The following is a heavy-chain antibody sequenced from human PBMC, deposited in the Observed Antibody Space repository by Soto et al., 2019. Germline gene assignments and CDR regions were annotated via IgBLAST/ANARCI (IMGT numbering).Heavy chain of an antibody. CDR1: GGSFSGYY. CDR3: ARGFGSSGSYYNDY. V-gene: IGHV4-34*01. J-gene: IGHJ4*02. D-gene: IGHD3-10*01. Sequence: PSETLSLTCAVYGGSFSGYYWSWIRQPPGKGLEWIGEINHSGSTNYNPSLKSRVTISVDTSKNQFSLKLSSVTAADTAVYYCARGFGSSGSYYNDYWGQGTLVTVSS. CDR2: INHSGST.